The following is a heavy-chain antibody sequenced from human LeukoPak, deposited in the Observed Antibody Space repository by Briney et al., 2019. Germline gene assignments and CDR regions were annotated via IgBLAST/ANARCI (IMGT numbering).Heavy chain of an antibody. CDR3: ARVIHGSGTPDYYMDV. CDR2: IYYSGST. D-gene: IGHD3-10*01. V-gene: IGHV4-59*07. CDR1: GGSISSYY. J-gene: IGHJ6*03. Sequence: SDTLSLTCTVSGGSISSYYWSWIRQPPGKGLEWIGYIYYSGSTNYNPSLKSRVTISVDTSKNQFSLKLSSVTAADTAVYYCARVIHGSGTPDYYMDVWGKGTTVTISS.